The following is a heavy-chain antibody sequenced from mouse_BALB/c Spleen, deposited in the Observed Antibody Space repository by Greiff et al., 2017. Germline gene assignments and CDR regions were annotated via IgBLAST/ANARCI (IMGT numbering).Heavy chain of an antibody. CDR2: IWAGGST. J-gene: IGHJ3*01. D-gene: IGHD2-2*01. CDR3: ASIYYGYDVAY. V-gene: IGHV2-9*02. Sequence: VKLMESGPGLVAPSQSLSITCTVSGFSLTSYGVHWVRQPPGKGLEWLGVIWAGGSTNYNSALMSRLSISKDNSKSQVFLKMNSLQTDDTAMYYCASIYYGYDVAYWGQGTLVTVSA. CDR1: GFSLTSYG.